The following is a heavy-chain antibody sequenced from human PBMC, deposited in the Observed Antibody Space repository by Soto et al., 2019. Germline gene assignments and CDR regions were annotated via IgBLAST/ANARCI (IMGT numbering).Heavy chain of an antibody. CDR3: ARFIAAAAPIDY. V-gene: IGHV4-30-4*01. J-gene: IGHJ4*02. Sequence: PSETLSLTCAVSGGSISSSNWWSWVRQPPGKGLEWIGYIYYSGSTYYNPSLKSRVTISVDTSKNQFSLKLSSVTAADTAVYYCARFIAAAAPIDYWGQGTLVTVSS. CDR2: IYYSGST. CDR1: GGSISSSNW. D-gene: IGHD6-13*01.